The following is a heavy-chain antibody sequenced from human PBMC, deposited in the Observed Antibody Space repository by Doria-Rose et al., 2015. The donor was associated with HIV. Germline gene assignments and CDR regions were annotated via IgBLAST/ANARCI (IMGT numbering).Heavy chain of an antibody. CDR2: INHSGST. D-gene: IGHD1-1*01. J-gene: IGHJ6*02. CDR3: ARLQQLPWLSQLGEIVRYPMDV. V-gene: IGHV4-34*01. CDR1: GASVSSRGYY. Sequence: CSVSGASVSSRGYYRTFIRQVPEKGLEWLGEINHSGSTNYNPSLKSRVTISVDTSKNQFSLKLSSVTAADTAVYYCARLQQLPWLSQLGEIVRYPMDVWGQGAKVTVSS.